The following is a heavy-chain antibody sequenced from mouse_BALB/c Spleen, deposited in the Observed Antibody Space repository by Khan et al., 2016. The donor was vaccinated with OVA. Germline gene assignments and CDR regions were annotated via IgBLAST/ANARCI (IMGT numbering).Heavy chain of an antibody. V-gene: IGHV1-18*01. J-gene: IGHJ4*01. D-gene: IGHD3-3*01. CDR1: GYTFTEYT. CDR2: INPKNGVT. Sequence: VQLQQSGPELVKPGASVKISCKTSGYTFTEYTLHWVKQSHGKSLGWIGVINPKNGVTSSNQKFRGKATLTVAKSSSTAYMEFRSLTSEDSACYYCARDAGRYWGQGTSVTVSS. CDR3: ARDAGRY.